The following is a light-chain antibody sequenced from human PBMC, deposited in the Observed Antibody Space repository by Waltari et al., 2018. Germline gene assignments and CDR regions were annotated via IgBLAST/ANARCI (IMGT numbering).Light chain of an antibody. V-gene: IGKV1-13*02. Sequence: AIHLTQSPSSLSASVGDRITITCRASQGISSALAWYQQKPGESPKFLFYDASSLQSGVPSRFSGSASGTDFTLTITSLQPEDFATYYCQQLHSYPITFGQGTRLEIK. CDR2: DAS. CDR3: QQLHSYPIT. J-gene: IGKJ5*01. CDR1: QGISSA.